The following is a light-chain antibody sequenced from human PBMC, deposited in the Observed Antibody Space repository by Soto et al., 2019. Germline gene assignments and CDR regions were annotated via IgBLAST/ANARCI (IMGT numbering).Light chain of an antibody. Sequence: IGLSLSPGTLSLTPGERATLSCRAIQSVSSSYLAWYQQKPGQAPRLLIYGASSRATGIPDRFSGSGSGTDFTLTISRLEPEDFAVYYCHQYGISPPRTFGQGTKVDIK. V-gene: IGKV3-20*01. J-gene: IGKJ1*01. CDR3: HQYGISPPRT. CDR1: QSVSSSY. CDR2: GAS.